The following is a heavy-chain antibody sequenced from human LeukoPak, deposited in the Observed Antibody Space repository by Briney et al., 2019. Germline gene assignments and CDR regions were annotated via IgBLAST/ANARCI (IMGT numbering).Heavy chain of an antibody. Sequence: GGSLRLSCAASGFTFSSYGMHWVRQAPGKGLEWAAFIRYDGSNKYYADSVKGRFTISRDNSKNTLYLQMNSLRAEDTAVYYCAKDGGSYFDYWGQGTLVTVSS. CDR3: AKDGGSYFDY. V-gene: IGHV3-30*02. D-gene: IGHD1-26*01. CDR2: IRYDGSNK. CDR1: GFTFSSYG. J-gene: IGHJ4*02.